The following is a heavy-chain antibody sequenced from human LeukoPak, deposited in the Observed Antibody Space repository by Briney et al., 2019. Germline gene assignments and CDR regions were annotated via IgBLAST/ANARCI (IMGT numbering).Heavy chain of an antibody. D-gene: IGHD3/OR15-3a*01. V-gene: IGHV3-9*03. CDR2: ITWNSGSV. J-gene: IGHJ3*02. CDR1: GFTFHDYA. Sequence: SGGSLRLSCAASGFTFHDYAMHWVRQVPGKGLEWVSGITWNSGSVLYADSVRGRFTISRDNAKNSLYLQMNSLRPEDMAFYYCAKGLGVASLIVDALDMWGQGTTVTV. CDR3: AKGLGVASLIVDALDM.